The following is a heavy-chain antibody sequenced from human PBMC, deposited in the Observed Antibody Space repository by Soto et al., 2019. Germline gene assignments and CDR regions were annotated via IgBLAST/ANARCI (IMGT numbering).Heavy chain of an antibody. D-gene: IGHD6-13*01. CDR1: GCTFCSYG. J-gene: IGHJ6*02. Sequence: PVGTQRLSCAASGCTFCSYGMHWVRQAPGKGLEWVAVIWYDGSNKYYADSVKGRFTISRDNSKNTLYLQMNSLRAEDTAVYYCARGSSSYLPYYGMDVWGQGTPVTVSS. V-gene: IGHV3-33*01. CDR3: ARGSSSYLPYYGMDV. CDR2: IWYDGSNK.